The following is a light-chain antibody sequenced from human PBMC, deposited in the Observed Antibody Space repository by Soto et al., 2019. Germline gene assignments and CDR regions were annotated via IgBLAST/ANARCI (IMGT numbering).Light chain of an antibody. CDR2: AAS. Sequence: DIQVARCAGSQCASVGERVNITCRASQSISSYLNWYQQKPGEAPKLLIYAASSLQSGVPSRFSGSRSGTDFTLTISSLQPEDFATYYCQQSYRTPRTFGQGTKVDIK. J-gene: IGKJ1*01. CDR1: QSISSY. CDR3: QQSYRTPRT. V-gene: IGKV1-39*01.